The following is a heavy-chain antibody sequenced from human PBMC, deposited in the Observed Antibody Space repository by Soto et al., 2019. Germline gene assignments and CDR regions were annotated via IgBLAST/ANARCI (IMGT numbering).Heavy chain of an antibody. J-gene: IGHJ6*02. Sequence: SETLSLTCSVAGDSISDSVSYRSLISQAPGKGLEWIGYINSSGRTYYKPSLKSRVSISIDTSTNQFSLRLTSVTVADTAVYFCARFSTLGKDYGVDVWGQGTTVTVSS. CDR1: GDSISDSVSY. D-gene: IGHD2-2*01. V-gene: IGHV4-30-4*01. CDR3: ARFSTLGKDYGVDV. CDR2: INSSGRT.